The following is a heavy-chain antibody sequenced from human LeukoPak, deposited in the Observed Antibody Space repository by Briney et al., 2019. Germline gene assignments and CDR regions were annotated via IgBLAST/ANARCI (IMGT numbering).Heavy chain of an antibody. D-gene: IGHD6-19*01. CDR2: ISYDGSNK. CDR1: GFTFSSYA. J-gene: IGHJ5*02. V-gene: IGHV3-30*04. Sequence: PGGSLRLSCAASGFTFSSYAMHWVRQAPGKGLEWVAVISYDGSNKYYADSVEGRFTISRDNSKNTLYLQMNSLRAEDTAVYYCARAVAGNWFDPWGQGTLVTVSS. CDR3: ARAVAGNWFDP.